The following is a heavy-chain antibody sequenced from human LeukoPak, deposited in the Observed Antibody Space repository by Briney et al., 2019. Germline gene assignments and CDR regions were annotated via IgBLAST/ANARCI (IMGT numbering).Heavy chain of an antibody. CDR3: ARDRGTWNDDGFDY. V-gene: IGHV4-59*12. D-gene: IGHD1-1*01. CDR2: IYYSGST. Sequence: SETLCLTCTVSGGSISSYYWSWIRQPPGEGLEWIGYIYYSGSTNYNPSLKSRVTMSLDTSNNQFSLKLSAVTAADTAVYYCARDRGTWNDDGFDYWGQGTLVSVSS. J-gene: IGHJ4*02. CDR1: GGSISSYY.